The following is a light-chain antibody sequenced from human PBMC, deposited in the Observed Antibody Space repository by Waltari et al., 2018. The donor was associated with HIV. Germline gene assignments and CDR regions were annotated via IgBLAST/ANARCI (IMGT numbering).Light chain of an antibody. V-gene: IGLV2-14*01. CDR1: SDDVGGDNF. CDR2: EVT. J-gene: IGLJ3*02. Sequence: QSALTQPRSVSWSPGQSATISRTRTSDDVGGDNFVYWYQQHPGNAPKLMIYEVTNRPSGLANRYSGSKSGNTASLTISGLQAEDEADYYCTSYTSNNTLMFGGGTKVTVL. CDR3: TSYTSNNTLM.